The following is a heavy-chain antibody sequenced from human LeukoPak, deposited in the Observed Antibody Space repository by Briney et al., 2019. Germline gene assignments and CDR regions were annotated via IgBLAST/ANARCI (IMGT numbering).Heavy chain of an antibody. J-gene: IGHJ4*02. Sequence: PGGSLRLSCADSGFTFSSYWMNWVRQAPGEGLEWVANIKHDGSEKYYADFVEGRFTVSRDNAKNSLYLEMDSLRGEDTAVYYCARDAGHSGYDLLDYWGQGTLVTVSS. D-gene: IGHD5-12*01. CDR2: IKHDGSEK. CDR3: ARDAGHSGYDLLDY. CDR1: GFTFSSYW. V-gene: IGHV3-7*01.